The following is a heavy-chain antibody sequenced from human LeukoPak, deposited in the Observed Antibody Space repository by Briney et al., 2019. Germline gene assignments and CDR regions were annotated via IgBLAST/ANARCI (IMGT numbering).Heavy chain of an antibody. Sequence: LETLSLTCTVSGDSIISSSYYWGYIRQPPGKGLERIGSIYYSGSTYYNPSLRGRVTISVDTSKNQFSLKLSSVTAADTAVYYCARVSRIAAVQNWFDPWGQGTLVTVSS. V-gene: IGHV4-39*07. D-gene: IGHD6-13*01. J-gene: IGHJ5*02. CDR3: ARVSRIAAVQNWFDP. CDR2: IYYSGST. CDR1: GDSIISSSYY.